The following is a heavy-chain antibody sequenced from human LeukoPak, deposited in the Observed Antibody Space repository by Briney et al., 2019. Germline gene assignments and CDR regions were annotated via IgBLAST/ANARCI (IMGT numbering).Heavy chain of an antibody. Sequence: GESLKISCKGSGYIFTSYWIGWVRQMPGKGLEWMGIIYPGNSDTRYRPSFQGQVTISADKSITTAYLQGSSLKASDTAMYYCARLGTTSGDGMDVWGKGTTVTVSS. D-gene: IGHD2-2*01. V-gene: IGHV5-51*01. J-gene: IGHJ6*04. CDR3: ARLGTTSGDGMDV. CDR1: GYIFTSYW. CDR2: IYPGNSDT.